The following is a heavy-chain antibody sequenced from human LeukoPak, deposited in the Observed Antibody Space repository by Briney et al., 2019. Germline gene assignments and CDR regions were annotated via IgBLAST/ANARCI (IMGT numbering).Heavy chain of an antibody. Sequence: GGSPRLSCAASGFTFSGYWMSWVRQAPGKGLEWVAHIKQDGSEKYYVDSVKGRFTISGDNAKNSLYLQMNSLRVEDMAVYYCARPAIMMATIPTGAFDIWGQGTMVTVSS. V-gene: IGHV3-7*01. D-gene: IGHD5-24*01. J-gene: IGHJ3*02. CDR3: ARPAIMMATIPTGAFDI. CDR1: GFTFSGYW. CDR2: IKQDGSEK.